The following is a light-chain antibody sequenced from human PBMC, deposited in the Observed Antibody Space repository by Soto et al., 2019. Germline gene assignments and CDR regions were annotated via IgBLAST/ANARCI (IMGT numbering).Light chain of an antibody. J-gene: IGLJ2*01. CDR2: GNS. V-gene: IGLV1-40*01. CDR1: SSNIGAGYD. CDR3: QSYDSILSGGV. Sequence: QPVLTQPPSVSGAPGQRVTISCTGSSSNIGAGYDVHWYQQLPGTAPKLLIYGNSNRPSGVPDRFSGSKSGTSASLAITGLQAEDEADYYCQSYDSILSGGVFGGGTKLTVL.